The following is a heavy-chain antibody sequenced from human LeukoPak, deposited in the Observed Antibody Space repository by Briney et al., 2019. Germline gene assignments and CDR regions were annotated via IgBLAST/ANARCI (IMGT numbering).Heavy chain of an antibody. CDR1: GFTFGDYA. V-gene: IGHV3-49*03. CDR2: IRSKAYGGTT. Sequence: GGSLRLSCTASGFTFGDYAMSWFRQAPVKGLEWVGFIRSKAYGGTTEYAASVKGRCTISRDDSKSIAYLPMNSLKTGDTAVYYCTRVRGDIVVVPALGFDYWGQGTLVTVSS. D-gene: IGHD2-2*01. J-gene: IGHJ4*02. CDR3: TRVRGDIVVVPALGFDY.